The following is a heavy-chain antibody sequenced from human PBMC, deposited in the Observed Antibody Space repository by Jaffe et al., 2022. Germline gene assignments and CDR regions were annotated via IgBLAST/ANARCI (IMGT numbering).Heavy chain of an antibody. Sequence: QVQLVESGGGLVKPGGSLRLSCAASGFTFSDYYMSWIRQAPGKGLEWVSYISSSGSTIYYADSVKGRFTISRDNAKNSLYLQMNSLRAEDTAVYYCAREAKPSYYDFWSGYPDYYYYYMDVWGKGTTVTVSS. CDR1: GFTFSDYY. D-gene: IGHD3-3*01. V-gene: IGHV3-11*01. J-gene: IGHJ6*03. CDR3: AREAKPSYYDFWSGYPDYYYYYMDV. CDR2: ISSSGSTI.